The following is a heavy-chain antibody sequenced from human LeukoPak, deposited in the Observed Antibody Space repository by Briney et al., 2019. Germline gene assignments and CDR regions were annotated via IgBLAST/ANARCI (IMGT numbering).Heavy chain of an antibody. CDR2: INHSGST. V-gene: IGHV4-34*01. CDR1: GGSFSGYY. D-gene: IGHD3-9*01. Sequence: SETLSLTCAVYGGSFSGYYWSWIRQPPGKGLGWIGEINHSGSTNYNPSLKSRVTISVDTSKNQFSLKLSSVTAADTAVYYCAGRADYDILTGYYNVGYFDYWGQGTLVTVSS. J-gene: IGHJ4*02. CDR3: AGRADYDILTGYYNVGYFDY.